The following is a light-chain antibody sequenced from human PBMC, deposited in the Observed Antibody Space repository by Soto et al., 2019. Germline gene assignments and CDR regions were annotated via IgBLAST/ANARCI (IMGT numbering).Light chain of an antibody. Sequence: EFVLTQSPGTLSLSPGERATLSCRASQTVRNNYLAWYQQKPGQAPRLLIYDASSRATGIPDRFSGGGSGTDFTLTITSLQSEDSAVYYCQQYGSSGTFGQGTKVDIK. CDR2: DAS. V-gene: IGKV3-20*01. CDR3: QQYGSSGT. CDR1: QTVRNNY. J-gene: IGKJ1*01.